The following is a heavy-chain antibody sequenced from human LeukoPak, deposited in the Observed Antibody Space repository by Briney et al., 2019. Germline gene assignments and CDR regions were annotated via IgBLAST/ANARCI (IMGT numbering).Heavy chain of an antibody. V-gene: IGHV3-30*03. J-gene: IGHJ1*01. CDR3: ASDRYYYDSSGYLQH. Sequence: GGSLRLSCAASGFTFSSYGMHWVRQAPGKGLEWVAVISYDGSNKYYADSVKGRFTISRDNSKNTLYLQMNSLRAEDTAVYYCASDRYYYDSSGYLQHWGQGTLVTVSS. CDR1: GFTFSSYG. D-gene: IGHD3-22*01. CDR2: ISYDGSNK.